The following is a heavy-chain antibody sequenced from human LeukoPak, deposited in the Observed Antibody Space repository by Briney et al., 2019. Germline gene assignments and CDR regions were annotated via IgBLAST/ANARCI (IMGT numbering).Heavy chain of an antibody. CDR1: GGSISSYY. CDR2: IYTSGST. V-gene: IGHV4-4*07. Sequence: SETLSLTCNVSGGSISSYYWSWIRQPAGKGLEWIGRIYTSGSTNYNPSLKSRVTMSVDTSKNQFSLKLSSVTAADPAVYYCARARDSSGGGGFDIWGQGTMVTVSS. CDR3: ARARDSSGGGGFDI. J-gene: IGHJ3*02. D-gene: IGHD3-22*01.